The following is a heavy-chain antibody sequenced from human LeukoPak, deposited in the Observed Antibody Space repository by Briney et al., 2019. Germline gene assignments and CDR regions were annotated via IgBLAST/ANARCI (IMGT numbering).Heavy chain of an antibody. V-gene: IGHV3-48*04. Sequence: GGSLRLSCAASGFTFSSYSMNWVRQAPGKGLEWVSYISSSSSTIYYADSVKGRFTISRDNAKNSLYLQMNSLGAEDTAVYYCARSSLAVAGTWDYWGQGTLVTVSS. J-gene: IGHJ4*02. CDR3: ARSSLAVAGTWDY. CDR2: ISSSSSTI. CDR1: GFTFSSYS. D-gene: IGHD6-19*01.